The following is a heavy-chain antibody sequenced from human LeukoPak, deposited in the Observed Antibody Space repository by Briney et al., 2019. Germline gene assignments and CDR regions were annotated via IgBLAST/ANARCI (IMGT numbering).Heavy chain of an antibody. CDR2: IINSKSYI. CDR1: GLTFSSYS. D-gene: IGHD2-2*01. J-gene: IGHJ4*02. Sequence: GGTLRLSCAPSGLTFSSYSMNWVRQAPGKGLEWVSSIINSKSYIYYSKSVKSRFTISRDNAKNSLYMQMNSLRAEDTAVYYCARDRGGKYCSSTSCPVDYWGQVTLVTVSS. V-gene: IGHV3-21*01. CDR3: ARDRGGKYCSSTSCPVDY.